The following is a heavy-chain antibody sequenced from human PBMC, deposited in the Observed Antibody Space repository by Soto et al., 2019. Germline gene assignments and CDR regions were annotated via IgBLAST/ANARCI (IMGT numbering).Heavy chain of an antibody. V-gene: IGHV1-18*01. Sequence: GASVKVSCKASGYTFTSYGISWVRQAPGQGLEWMGWISAYNGNTNYAQKLQGRVTMTTDTSTSTAYMELRSLRSDDTAVYYCARDRYYYGSGGYYKPFDYWGQGTLVTVSS. CDR2: ISAYNGNT. CDR3: ARDRYYYGSGGYYKPFDY. J-gene: IGHJ4*02. D-gene: IGHD3-10*01. CDR1: GYTFTSYG.